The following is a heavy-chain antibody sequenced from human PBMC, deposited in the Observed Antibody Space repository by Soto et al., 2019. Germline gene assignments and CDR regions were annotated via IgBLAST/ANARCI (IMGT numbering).Heavy chain of an antibody. Sequence: PGGSLRLSCAASRFKFRNYAIHWVRQAPGKGLEWLAVIWFDGSKKYYADSVKGRFTISRDNSKNTVYLDMNSLTADDSGVFYCARAHTMMILDRFDPWGHGTLVTVSS. V-gene: IGHV3-33*01. CDR2: IWFDGSKK. CDR1: RFKFRNYA. CDR3: ARAHTMMILDRFDP. D-gene: IGHD3-22*01. J-gene: IGHJ5*02.